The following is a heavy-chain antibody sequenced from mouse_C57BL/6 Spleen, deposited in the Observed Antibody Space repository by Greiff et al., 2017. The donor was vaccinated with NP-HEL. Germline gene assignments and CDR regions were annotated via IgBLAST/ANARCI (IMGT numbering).Heavy chain of an antibody. V-gene: IGHV1-19*01. Sequence: EVKLQESGPVLVKPGASVKMSCKASGYTFTDYYMNWVKQSHGKSLEWIGVINPYNGGTSYNQKFKGKATLTVDKSSSTAYMELNSLTSEDSAVYYCANYYGSSPYYFDYWGQGTTLTVSS. CDR1: GYTFTDYY. J-gene: IGHJ2*01. D-gene: IGHD1-1*01. CDR3: ANYYGSSPYYFDY. CDR2: INPYNGGT.